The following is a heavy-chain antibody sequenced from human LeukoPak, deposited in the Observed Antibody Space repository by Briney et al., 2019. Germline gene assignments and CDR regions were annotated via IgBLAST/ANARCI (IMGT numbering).Heavy chain of an antibody. V-gene: IGHV1-8*03. D-gene: IGHD6-13*01. J-gene: IGHJ6*03. CDR1: GYTFTFYD. CDR2: MNPNSGNT. CDR3: ARGPYSSSWAGWLPSYYYYYYYMDV. Sequence: GASVKVSCKASGYTFTFYDIHWVRQAPGQGLEWMGWMNPNSGNTGYAQKFQGRVTITRNTSISTAYMELSSLRSEDTAVYYCARGPYSSSWAGWLPSYYYYYYYMDVWGKGTTVTVSS.